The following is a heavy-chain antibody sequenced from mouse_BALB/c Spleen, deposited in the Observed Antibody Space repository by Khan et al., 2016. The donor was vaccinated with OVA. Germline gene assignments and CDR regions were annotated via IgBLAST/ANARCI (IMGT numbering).Heavy chain of an antibody. CDR1: GFTFTNYA. J-gene: IGHJ3*01. CDR3: ARDWWIAY. V-gene: IGHV5-6-5*01. CDR2: ISSGGTT. Sequence: EVQLVESGGGLVQPGGSLKLSCAASGFTFTNYAMSWVRQTPEKRLEWVASISSGGTTHCSAIVKGRFIISSVNPWNILYLQMSSLRSEDTAMHYCARDWWIAYWGQGTLVTVSA.